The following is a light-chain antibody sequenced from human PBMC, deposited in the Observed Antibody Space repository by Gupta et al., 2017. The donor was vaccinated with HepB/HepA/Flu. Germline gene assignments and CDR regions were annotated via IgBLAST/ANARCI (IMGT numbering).Light chain of an antibody. Sequence: EIVMTQSPATLSVSPEERATLSCRASQSVTSNLAWYQQKPGQAPRLLIYGASTRATGIPARFSGSGSETEFTLTSSGRQSEDFAVYYWQHDNSSNSFGHGTKVDIK. CDR3: QHDNSSNS. CDR2: GAS. J-gene: IGKJ3*01. CDR1: QSVTSN. V-gene: IGKV3-15*01.